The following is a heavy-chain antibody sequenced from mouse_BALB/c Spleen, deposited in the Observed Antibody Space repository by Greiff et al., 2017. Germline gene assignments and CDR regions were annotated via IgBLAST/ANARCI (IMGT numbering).Heavy chain of an antibody. CDR1: GFTFSSYT. V-gene: IGHV5-12-2*01. CDR3: ARLALLRDRYFDV. J-gene: IGHJ1*01. D-gene: IGHD1-1*01. CDR2: ISNGGGST. Sequence: EVKVVESGGGLVQPGGSLKLSCAASGFTFSSYTMSWVRQTPEKRLEWVAYISNGGGSTYYPDTVKGRFTISRDNAKNTLYLQMSSLKSEDTAMYYCARLALLRDRYFDVWGAGTTVTVSS.